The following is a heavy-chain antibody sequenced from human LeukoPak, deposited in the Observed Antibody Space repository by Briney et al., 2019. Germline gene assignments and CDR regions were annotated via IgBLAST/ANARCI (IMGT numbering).Heavy chain of an antibody. CDR2: VYQSGTT. CDR3: ARIFIRNGYSSYFDC. Sequence: SETLSLTCTVSGFSISSGHYWGWVRQPPGAGLEWIGGVYQSGTTYYNPSLKSRLTTSVDMSKNQFSLRLRPVTAADTAVYYCARIFIRNGYSSYFDCWGQGTLVTVSS. J-gene: IGHJ4*02. CDR1: GFSISSGHY. D-gene: IGHD5-18*01. V-gene: IGHV4-38-2*02.